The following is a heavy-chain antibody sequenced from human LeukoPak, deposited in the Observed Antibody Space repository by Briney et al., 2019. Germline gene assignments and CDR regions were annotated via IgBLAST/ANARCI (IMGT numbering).Heavy chain of an antibody. CDR2: IYTSGST. J-gene: IGHJ4*02. CDR1: GGSISIGTYY. D-gene: IGHD3/OR15-3a*01. V-gene: IGHV4-61*02. CDR3: ARQTGSGLFILP. Sequence: SETLSLTCTVSGGSISIGTYYWSWIRQPAGKGLEWIGRIYTSGSTNYSPSLKSQVSISIDTSKNQFSLRLTSVTAADTAVYYCARQTGSGLFILPGGQGTLVTVSS.